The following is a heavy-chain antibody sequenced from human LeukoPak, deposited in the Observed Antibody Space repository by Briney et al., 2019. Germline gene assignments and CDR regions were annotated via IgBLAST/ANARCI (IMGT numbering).Heavy chain of an antibody. D-gene: IGHD3-16*02. CDR3: ARDKLGLGELSLYDE. V-gene: IGHV1-2*02. Sequence: ASVQVSCKASGYTLTGHSMHWVRQAPGQGLEWMGWMNPNSGGTKYTRKFQGRVTMTRDTSISTAYMELSRLTSDDTAMYYCARDKLGLGELSLYDEWGQGTQVTLSS. CDR2: MNPNSGGT. CDR1: GYTLTGHS. J-gene: IGHJ4*02.